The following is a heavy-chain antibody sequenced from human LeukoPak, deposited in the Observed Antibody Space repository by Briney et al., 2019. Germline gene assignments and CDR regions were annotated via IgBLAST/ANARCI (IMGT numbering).Heavy chain of an antibody. D-gene: IGHD3-9*01. Sequence: GGSLRLSCVASGFTFSSYWIHWVRQDPRKGLVWVSRISGDGRNINYADSVRGRFTISRDNAKNTLYLQMNTLRVEDTAVYYCTRDLMDYDVSTGLHHYYMDVWGQGTTVTVSS. CDR2: ISGDGRNI. CDR3: TRDLMDYDVSTGLHHYYMDV. CDR1: GFTFSSYW. V-gene: IGHV3-74*01. J-gene: IGHJ6*02.